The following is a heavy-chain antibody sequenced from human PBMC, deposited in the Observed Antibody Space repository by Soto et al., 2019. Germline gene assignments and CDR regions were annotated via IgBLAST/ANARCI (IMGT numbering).Heavy chain of an antibody. CDR3: ASADYYDRSGYLLPCGY. V-gene: IGHV1-8*01. CDR1: GYTFTSYD. J-gene: IGHJ4*02. Sequence: QVQLVQSGAEVKKPGASVKVSCKASGYTFTSYDINWVRQATGQGLEWMGWMNPNSGNTGYAQKFQGRVTMTRNTSVDTAYRELTSLRSEDTAVYHCASADYYDRSGYLLPCGYWGQGTLVTVSS. D-gene: IGHD3-22*01. CDR2: MNPNSGNT.